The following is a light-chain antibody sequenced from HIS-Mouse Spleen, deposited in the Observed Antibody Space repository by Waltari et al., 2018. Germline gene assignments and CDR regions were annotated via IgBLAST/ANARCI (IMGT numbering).Light chain of an antibody. V-gene: IGLV1-44*01. CDR3: AAWDDSLNGYV. CDR2: SNN. J-gene: IGLJ1*01. Sequence: QSVLTQPPSASGTPGQRVTNSCSGSSPNSGSHTVNCYQQPPGTPPKPLTYSNNQRPSGVPDRFSGSKSGTSASLAISGLQSEDEADYYCAAWDDSLNGYVFGTGTKVTVL. CDR1: SPNSGSHT.